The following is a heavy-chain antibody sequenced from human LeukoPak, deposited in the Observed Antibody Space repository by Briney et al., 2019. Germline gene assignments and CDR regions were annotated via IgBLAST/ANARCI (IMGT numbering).Heavy chain of an antibody. CDR1: GYSFTSYW. J-gene: IGHJ3*02. V-gene: IGHV1-2*06. CDR2: INPNSGGT. Sequence: GESLKISCKGSGYSFTSYWIGWVRQAPGQGLEWMGRINPNSGGTNYAQKFQGRVTMTRDTSISTAYMELSRLRSDDTAVYYCARDKAAGWGAFDIWGQGTMVTVSS. CDR3: ARDKAAGWGAFDI. D-gene: IGHD6-13*01.